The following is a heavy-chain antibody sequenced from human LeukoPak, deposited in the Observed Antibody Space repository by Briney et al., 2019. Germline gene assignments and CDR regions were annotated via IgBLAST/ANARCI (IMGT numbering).Heavy chain of an antibody. CDR3: ARGRWDTGGLHGLDV. CDR1: GFTFSSFG. CDR2: IWYDGSNK. J-gene: IGHJ6*02. Sequence: GGSLRLACAASGFTFSSFGMHWVRQAPGKGLEWVAVIWYDGSNKYYADSVKGRFTISRDNSQNTLYLQGNNLRAEDTAVYCCARGRWDTGGLHGLDVWGQGTTVTVSS. V-gene: IGHV3-33*01. D-gene: IGHD2-8*02.